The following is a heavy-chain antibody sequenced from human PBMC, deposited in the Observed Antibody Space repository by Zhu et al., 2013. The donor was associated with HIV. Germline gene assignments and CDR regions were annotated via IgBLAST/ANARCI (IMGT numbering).Heavy chain of an antibody. V-gene: IGHV1-18*01. J-gene: IGHJ6*02. CDR1: GYAFTLYG. CDR2: ISTYNDNT. CDR3: TRGLSGATRGMDV. D-gene: IGHD1-26*01. Sequence: QVQLVQSGGEVKKPGASVKVSCKASGYAFTLYGITWVRQAPGQGLEWMGWISTYNDNTNYAQNLQDRVTMTSDTSTNTAYMELRRLRPDDTAVYYCTRGLSGATRGMDVWGQGTTVTVSS.